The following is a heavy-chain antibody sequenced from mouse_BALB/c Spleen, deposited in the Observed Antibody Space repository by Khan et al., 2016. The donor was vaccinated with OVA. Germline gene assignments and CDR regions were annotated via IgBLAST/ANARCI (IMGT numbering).Heavy chain of an antibody. CDR3: ARGGRRAMDY. CDR1: GYTFTNYG. V-gene: IGHV9-3-1*01. J-gene: IGHJ4*01. CDR2: IYTYTGEP. D-gene: IGHD3-3*01. Sequence: QIQLVQSGPDLKKPGETVKISCKASGYTFTNYGINWVKQAPGKGLKWMGWIYTYTGEPTYADDFKGRFAFSLETSASTAYLQINKLKYEDTATYFCARGGRRAMDYWGQGTSVTVSS.